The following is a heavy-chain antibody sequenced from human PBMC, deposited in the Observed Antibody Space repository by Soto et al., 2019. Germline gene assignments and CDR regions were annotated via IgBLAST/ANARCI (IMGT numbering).Heavy chain of an antibody. CDR3: ARGEFIVVIPTSTTSHYNGLDV. Sequence: QVQLVQSGAEVKKPGASVKVSCKASGYTFTTYAIHWVRQAPGQSLEWMGWIDPDNGKTKFSQTFQGRLTITRDTSASTVYMDLDSLRSEDTAVYYCARGEFIVVIPTSTTSHYNGLDVWGQGTTVNVSS. V-gene: IGHV1-3*01. CDR2: IDPDNGKT. CDR1: GYTFTTYA. D-gene: IGHD2-2*01. J-gene: IGHJ6*02.